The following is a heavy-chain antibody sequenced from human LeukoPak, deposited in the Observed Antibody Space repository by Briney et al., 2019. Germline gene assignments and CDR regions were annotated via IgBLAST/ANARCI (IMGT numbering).Heavy chain of an antibody. V-gene: IGHV3-30-3*01. CDR3: ARPSGNMYYYYGMDV. J-gene: IGHJ6*02. CDR2: ISYDGSNK. Sequence: GGSLRLSCAASGFTFSSYAMHWVRQAPGKGLEWVAVISYDGSNKYYADSVKGRFTISRGNSKNTLYLQMNSLRAEDTAVYYCARPSGNMYYYYGMDVWGQGTTVTVSS. D-gene: IGHD4-23*01. CDR1: GFTFSSYA.